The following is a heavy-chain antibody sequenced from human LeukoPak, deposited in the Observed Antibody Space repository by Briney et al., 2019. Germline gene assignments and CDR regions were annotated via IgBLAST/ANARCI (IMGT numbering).Heavy chain of an antibody. V-gene: IGHV1-46*01. CDR3: ARARITASWAYYYGVDV. J-gene: IGHJ6*02. D-gene: IGHD1-20*01. CDR1: GYTFTSYY. CDR2: INPSGGST. Sequence: GASVKVSCKASGYTFTSYYMHWVRQAPGQGLEWMGIINPSGGSTSYAQKFQGRVTMTRDTSTSTVYMELSSLRSEDTAVYYCARARITASWAYYYGVDVWGQGTTVTVSS.